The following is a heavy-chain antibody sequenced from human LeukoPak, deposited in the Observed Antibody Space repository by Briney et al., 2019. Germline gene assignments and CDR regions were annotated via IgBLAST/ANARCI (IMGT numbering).Heavy chain of an antibody. CDR3: ARVRHYSDSSGYYPGYFDL. V-gene: IGHV4-59*01. J-gene: IGHJ2*01. CDR1: GGSISSYY. D-gene: IGHD3-22*01. CDR2: IYYSGST. Sequence: SETLSLTCTVSGGSISSYYWSWIRQPPGKGLEWIGYIYYSGSTNYNPSLKSRVTISVDTSKNQFSLKLSSVTAVDTAVYYCARVRHYSDSSGYYPGYFDLWGRGTLVTVSS.